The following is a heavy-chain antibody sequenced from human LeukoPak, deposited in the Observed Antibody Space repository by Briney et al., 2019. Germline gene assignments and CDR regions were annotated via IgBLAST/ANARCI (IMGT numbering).Heavy chain of an antibody. CDR3: ARTTEAHSWRTRYYDYYMDV. Sequence: SETLSLTCTVSGYSISSGYYWGWIRQSPGKGLEWIGYIYYSGSTNYNPSLKSRVTISVDTSKNQFSLKLSSVTAADTAVYYCARTTEAHSWRTRYYDYYMDVWGKGTTVTVSS. D-gene: IGHD6-13*01. V-gene: IGHV4-61*05. J-gene: IGHJ6*03. CDR2: IYYSGST. CDR1: GYSISSGYY.